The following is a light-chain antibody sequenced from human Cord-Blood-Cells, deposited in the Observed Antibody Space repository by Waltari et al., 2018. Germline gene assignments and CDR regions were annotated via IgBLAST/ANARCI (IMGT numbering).Light chain of an antibody. CDR1: TSVSSY. V-gene: IGKV3-11*01. CDR3: QQRSNWPPVT. CDR2: DAS. Sequence: EIVLTQSPATLSLSPGERATLSCRASTSVSSYLAWYQQKPGQAPRLLIYDASNRATGIPARFSGSGSGTDSTLTISSLEPEDFAVYYCQQRSNWPPVTFGQGTRLEIK. J-gene: IGKJ5*01.